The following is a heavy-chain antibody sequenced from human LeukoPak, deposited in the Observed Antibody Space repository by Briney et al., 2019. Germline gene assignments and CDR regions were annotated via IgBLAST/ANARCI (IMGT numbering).Heavy chain of an antibody. CDR3: ARAVITTNSFFFDY. CDR2: INPNSGGT. V-gene: IGHV1-2*02. D-gene: IGHD3-22*01. CDR1: GYTFTGYY. J-gene: IGHJ4*02. Sequence: ASVKVSCKASGYTFTGYYMHWVRQAPGQGLEWMGWINPNSGGTNYAQKFQGRVTMTRDTSISTAYMELSRLRSDDTAVYYCARAVITTNSFFFDYWGQGTLVTVPS.